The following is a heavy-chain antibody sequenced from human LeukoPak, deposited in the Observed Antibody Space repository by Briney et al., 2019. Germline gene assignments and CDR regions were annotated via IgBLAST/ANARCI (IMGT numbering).Heavy chain of an antibody. J-gene: IGHJ4*02. Sequence: GGSLRLSCEASGFTFSSYAMHWVRQAPGKGLEWVAVISYDGSNKYYADSVKGRFTISRDNSKNTLYLQMNSLRAEDTAVYYCARDLSSGWYWGSFDYWGQGTLVTVSS. CDR1: GFTFSSYA. CDR3: ARDLSSGWYWGSFDY. V-gene: IGHV3-30-3*01. CDR2: ISYDGSNK. D-gene: IGHD6-19*01.